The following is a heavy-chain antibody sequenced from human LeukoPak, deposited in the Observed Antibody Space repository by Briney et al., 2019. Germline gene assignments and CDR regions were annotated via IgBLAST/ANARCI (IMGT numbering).Heavy chain of an antibody. J-gene: IGHJ5*01. CDR2: ISRSGSTI. V-gene: IGHV3-48*03. D-gene: IGHD3-3*01. CDR1: GFTFSGSE. CDR3: ASQMYDFWSGSIRA. Sequence: PGGSLRLSRVASGFTFSGSEMNWVRQAPGKGLEWVSHISRSGSTIYYADSVNGRFTISRDNAKNSLYLQLNSLRAEDTAVYYCASQMYDFWSGSIRAWGQGTLVAVSS.